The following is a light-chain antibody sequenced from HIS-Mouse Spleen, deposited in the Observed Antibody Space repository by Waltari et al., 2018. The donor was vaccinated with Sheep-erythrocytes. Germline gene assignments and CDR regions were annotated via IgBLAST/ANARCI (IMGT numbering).Light chain of an antibody. CDR1: SSDVGRYNL. J-gene: IGLJ1*01. CDR3: CSYAGSSTPYV. CDR2: EGS. V-gene: IGLV2-23*01. Sequence: QSALTQPASVSGSPGQSITIPCTGTSSDVGRYNLVSWYQQHPGKAPKLMIYEGSKRPSGVSNRCSGSKSGNTASLTISGLQAEDEADYYCCSYAGSSTPYVFGTGTKVTVL.